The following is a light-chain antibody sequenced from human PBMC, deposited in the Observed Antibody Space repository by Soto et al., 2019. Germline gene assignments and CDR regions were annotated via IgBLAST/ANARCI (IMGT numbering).Light chain of an antibody. CDR3: QQANSFPFT. V-gene: IGKV1D-12*01. CDR1: QSVSSW. CDR2: AAS. Sequence: DIQMTQSPSSVSASVGDRVTITCRASQSVSSWLGWYQQKPGKAPKLLIYAASSVQSGVPSRFSGSGSGTDFTLTISSLQPEDFATYYCQQANSFPFTFGGGTKVEIK. J-gene: IGKJ4*01.